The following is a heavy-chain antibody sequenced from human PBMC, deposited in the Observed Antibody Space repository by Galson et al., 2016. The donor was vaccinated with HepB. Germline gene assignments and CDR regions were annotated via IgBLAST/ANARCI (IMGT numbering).Heavy chain of an antibody. D-gene: IGHD2-2*02. CDR3: AREGSSTNWYSPGHADY. CDR1: GFTFRSYE. CDR2: ISSTGSTI. Sequence: SLRLSCAASGFTFRSYEMNWVRQAPGKGLGWVSYISSTGSTIYYADSVKGRFTISRDNAKNSLYLQMNSLGVEDTALYYCAREGSSTNWYSPGHADYWGQGTLVTVSS. J-gene: IGHJ4*02. V-gene: IGHV3-48*03.